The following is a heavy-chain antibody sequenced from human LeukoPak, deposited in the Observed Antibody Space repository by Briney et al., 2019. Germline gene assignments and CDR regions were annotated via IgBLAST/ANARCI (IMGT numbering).Heavy chain of an antibody. CDR2: INSDGSAT. CDR1: GFTFSSYW. J-gene: IGHJ5*02. Sequence: GGSLRLSCGASGFTFSSYWMHWVRQAPGKGLMWVSRINSDGSATTYADFVKGRFTISRDNAKNTVYLQMNSLRVGDTAIYYCERDYGAWGQGTLVTVSP. CDR3: ERDYGA. D-gene: IGHD4/OR15-4a*01. V-gene: IGHV3-74*03.